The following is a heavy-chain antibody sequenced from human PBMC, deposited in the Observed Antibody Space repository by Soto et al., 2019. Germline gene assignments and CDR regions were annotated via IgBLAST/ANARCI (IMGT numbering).Heavy chain of an antibody. CDR3: AKISSRMAPTDY. J-gene: IGHJ4*02. CDR1: GFTCSSDA. D-gene: IGHD6-6*01. CDR2: ISGSGGST. Sequence: EVQLLESGGGLVQPGGSLRLSCAASGFTCSSDAMSWVRQAPGKGLEWVSAISGSGGSTYYADSVKGRFTISRDNSKNTLYLQMNSLRAEDPAVYYCAKISSRMAPTDYWGQGTLVTVSS. V-gene: IGHV3-23*01.